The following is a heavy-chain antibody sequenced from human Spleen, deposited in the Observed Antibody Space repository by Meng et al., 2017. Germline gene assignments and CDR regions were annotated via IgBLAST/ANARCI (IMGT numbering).Heavy chain of an antibody. D-gene: IGHD2-2*01. J-gene: IGHJ6*02. CDR2: IKDSGST. Sequence: SETLSLTCAVYGGSFSGYYWSWIRQLPGKGREWIGEIKDSGSTNYNPSLKSRVTISVDTSKNQSSLKLSSVTDADTAVYYCTREGILVVPGANSTNYDGMDVWGQGTTVTVSS. CDR1: GGSFSGYY. V-gene: IGHV4-34*01. CDR3: TREGILVVPGANSTNYDGMDV.